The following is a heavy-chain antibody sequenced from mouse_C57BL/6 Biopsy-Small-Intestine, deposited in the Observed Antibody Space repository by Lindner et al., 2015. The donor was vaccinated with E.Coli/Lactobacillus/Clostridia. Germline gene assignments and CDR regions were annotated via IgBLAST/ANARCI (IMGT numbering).Heavy chain of an antibody. Sequence: VQLQESGPELVKPGASVMISCKASGYSFTGYYMHWVKQSPEKSLEWIGEINPTTGGSTYNQMFKAMATLTVDKSSNTAYMQLKSLTSEDSAVYYCARSPFYDGHFNYWGQGTTLTVSS. CDR2: INPTTGGS. CDR3: ARSPFYDGHFNY. V-gene: IGHV1-42*01. CDR1: GYSFTGYY. J-gene: IGHJ2*01. D-gene: IGHD2-3*01.